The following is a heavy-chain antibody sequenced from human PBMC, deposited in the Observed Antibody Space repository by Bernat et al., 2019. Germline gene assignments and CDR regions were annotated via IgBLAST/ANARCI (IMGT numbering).Heavy chain of an antibody. D-gene: IGHD7-27*01. CDR3: ARLPFTGDRGRGTFDI. CDR2: ISYTGSP. Sequence: QLQVQESGPGLVKPSETLSLTCSVSGGSMISTSYYCGWIRQPPGKGLNWIGSISYTGSPYYNPSLESRVIISVDTSKKQFSLTLTSVTAADTAVYYCARLPFTGDRGRGTFDIWGQGTMVTVSS. CDR1: GGSMISTSYY. J-gene: IGHJ3*02. V-gene: IGHV4-39*01.